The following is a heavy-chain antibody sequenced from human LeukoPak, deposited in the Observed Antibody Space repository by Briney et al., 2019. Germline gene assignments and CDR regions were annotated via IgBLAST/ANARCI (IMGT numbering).Heavy chain of an antibody. CDR2: INPSGGST. D-gene: IGHD3-9*01. CDR1: GYTFTSYY. V-gene: IGHV1-46*01. CDR3: ARDSASYYDILTGYVFGNWFDP. J-gene: IGHJ5*02. Sequence: ASVKVSCKASGYTFTSYYMHWVRQAPGQGLEWMGIINPSGGSTSYAQKFQGRVTMTRDTSTSTVYMELSSLRSEDTAVYYCARDSASYYDILTGYVFGNWFDPWGQGTLVTVSS.